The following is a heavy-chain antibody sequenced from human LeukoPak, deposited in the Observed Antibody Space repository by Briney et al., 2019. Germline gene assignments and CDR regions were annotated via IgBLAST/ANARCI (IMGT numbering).Heavy chain of an antibody. Sequence: GASVKVSCKASGYTFTGYYMHWVRQAPGQGLEWMGWINPNRGGKNFAQKFQGRVTMTKNTCISTAYMELSRLRSDDTAVYYCALGYCSGGSCYNRYYYYYMDVWGKGTTVTVSS. V-gene: IGHV1-2*02. CDR1: GYTFTGYY. J-gene: IGHJ6*03. CDR3: ALGYCSGGSCYNRYYYYYMDV. CDR2: INPNRGGK. D-gene: IGHD2-15*01.